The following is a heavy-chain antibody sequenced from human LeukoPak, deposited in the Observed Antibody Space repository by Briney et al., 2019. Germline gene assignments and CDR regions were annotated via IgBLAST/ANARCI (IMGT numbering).Heavy chain of an antibody. J-gene: IGHJ3*02. D-gene: IGHD6-19*01. CDR2: IKQDGSEK. Sequence: GGSLRLSCAASGFTFSSYWMSWVRQAPGKGLEWVANIKQDGSEKYYVDSVKGRFTISRDKAKNSLYLQMNSLRAEDTAVYYCARLGSGWADAFDIWGQGTMVTVSS. CDR3: ARLGSGWADAFDI. V-gene: IGHV3-7*01. CDR1: GFTFSSYW.